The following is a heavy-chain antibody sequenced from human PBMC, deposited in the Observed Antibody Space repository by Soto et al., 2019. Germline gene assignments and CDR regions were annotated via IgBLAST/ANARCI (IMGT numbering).Heavy chain of an antibody. J-gene: IGHJ5*02. CDR3: ARHDGTVTLNWFDP. CDR2: IFYSGTT. CDR1: GGSISSSSYY. D-gene: IGHD4-17*01. V-gene: IGHV4-39*01. Sequence: PSETLSLTCTVSGGSISSSSYYWGWIRQPPGKGLEWIGSIFYSGTTSYNPSLTSRVTISVDTSKNRFYLKLNSVTAADTALYFCARHDGTVTLNWFDPWGQGVLVTVSS.